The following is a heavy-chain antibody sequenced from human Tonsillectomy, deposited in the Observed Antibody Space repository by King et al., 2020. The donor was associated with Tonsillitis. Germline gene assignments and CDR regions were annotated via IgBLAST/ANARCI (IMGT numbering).Heavy chain of an antibody. CDR1: GFTFSSYG. D-gene: IGHD6-6*01. CDR2: IFYDGSKE. Sequence: VQLVESGGGVVQPGRSLRLSCAASGFTFSSYGMHWVRQASGKGLEWVAVIFYDGSKEYYADSLKGRFTISRDNSKNTLSVQMNSLRAEDTAVYYCAKDSSSSQYYLDDWGQGTLVTVSA. CDR3: AKDSSSSQYYLDD. V-gene: IGHV3-30*18. J-gene: IGHJ4*02.